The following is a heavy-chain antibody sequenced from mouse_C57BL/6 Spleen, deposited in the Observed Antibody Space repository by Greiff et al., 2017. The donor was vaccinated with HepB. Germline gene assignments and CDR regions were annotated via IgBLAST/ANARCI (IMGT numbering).Heavy chain of an antibody. Sequence: VKLMESGPGLVQPSQSLSITCTVSGFSLTSYGVHWVRQSPGKGLEWLGVIWSGGSTDYNAAFISRLSISKDNSKSQVFFKMNSLQADDTAIYYCARKRQLRDGAMDYWGQGTSVTVSS. V-gene: IGHV2-2*01. CDR2: IWSGGST. J-gene: IGHJ4*01. CDR1: GFSLTSYG. D-gene: IGHD3-2*02. CDR3: ARKRQLRDGAMDY.